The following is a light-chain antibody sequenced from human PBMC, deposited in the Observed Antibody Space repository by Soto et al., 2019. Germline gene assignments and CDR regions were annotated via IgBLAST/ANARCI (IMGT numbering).Light chain of an antibody. CDR2: GAS. Sequence: AIQMTQSPTSLSASVGDRVTITCRASQDVRNYLGWYQQKPGKAPKLLIYGASSLQGGVSSRFSGSGFGTYFTLTISILQPEDSATYYCLQDHNYFWTFGQGTKVEIK. V-gene: IGKV1-6*01. J-gene: IGKJ1*01. CDR3: LQDHNYFWT. CDR1: QDVRNY.